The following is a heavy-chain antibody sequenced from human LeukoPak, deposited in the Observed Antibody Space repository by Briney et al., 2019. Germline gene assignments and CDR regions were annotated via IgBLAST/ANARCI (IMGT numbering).Heavy chain of an antibody. V-gene: IGHV3-64D*06. CDR3: VRRGGNSKAYFDY. CDR1: GFTFSSYS. Sequence: GGSLRLSCSASGFTFSSYSMYWVRQAPGKGLDYVSAIVSNGDGTYYADSVKGRFTISRDNSKNTLYLQMSSLRAEDTAVYYCVRRGGNSKAYFDYWGQGTLVTVSS. D-gene: IGHD4-23*01. J-gene: IGHJ4*02. CDR2: IVSNGDGT.